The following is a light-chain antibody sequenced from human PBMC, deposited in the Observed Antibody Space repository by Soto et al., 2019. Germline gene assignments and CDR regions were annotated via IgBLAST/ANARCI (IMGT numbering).Light chain of an antibody. Sequence: QSVLTQPASVSGSHGQSITISCSGTSSDVGRYNAVSWYQQHPGKVPQLMIYDVSIRPSGISDRFSASKSGNMASLTISGLQAEDEADYYCSSYTVSGSYVFGTGTKLTVL. J-gene: IGLJ1*01. CDR3: SSYTVSGSYV. CDR2: DVS. V-gene: IGLV2-14*03. CDR1: SSDVGRYNA.